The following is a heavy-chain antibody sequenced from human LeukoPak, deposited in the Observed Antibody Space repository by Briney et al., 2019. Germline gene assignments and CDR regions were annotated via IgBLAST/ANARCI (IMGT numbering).Heavy chain of an antibody. Sequence: TGGSLRLSCAASGFTFSDYYMSWIRQAPGKGLEWVSYISSSGSTIYYADSVKGRFTISRDNAKNSLYLQMNSLRAEDTAVYYCARGGYYDSSYDYMDVWGKGTTVTVSS. V-gene: IGHV3-11*01. CDR2: ISSSGSTI. J-gene: IGHJ6*03. CDR1: GFTFSDYY. CDR3: ARGGYYDSSYDYMDV. D-gene: IGHD3-22*01.